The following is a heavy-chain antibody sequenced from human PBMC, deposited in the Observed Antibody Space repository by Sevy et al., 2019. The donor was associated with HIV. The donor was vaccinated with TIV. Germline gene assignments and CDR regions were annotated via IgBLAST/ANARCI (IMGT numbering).Heavy chain of an antibody. J-gene: IGHJ3*02. D-gene: IGHD2-2*01. CDR3: AKVGSGKIVVVPAAAFDI. V-gene: IGHV3-23*01. Sequence: GGSLRLSCAASGFTFSSYAMSWVRQAPGKGVEWVSAISGSGGSTYYADSVKGRFTISRDNSKNTLYLQMNSLRAEDTAVYYCAKVGSGKIVVVPAAAFDIWGQGTMVTVSS. CDR2: ISGSGGST. CDR1: GFTFSSYA.